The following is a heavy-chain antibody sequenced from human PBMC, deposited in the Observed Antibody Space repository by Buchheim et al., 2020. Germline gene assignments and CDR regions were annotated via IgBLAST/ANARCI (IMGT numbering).Heavy chain of an antibody. D-gene: IGHD3-3*01. Sequence: QVQLQQWGAGLLKPSETLSLTCAVSGGSFSGYYWSWIRQPPGKGLEWIGEINHSGSTNYNPSLKSRVTISVDTSKNQFSLKLSSVTAADTAVYYCASDVHYDFWGGYYPYYYYGMDVWGQGTT. CDR1: GGSFSGYY. CDR2: INHSGST. V-gene: IGHV4-34*01. J-gene: IGHJ6*02. CDR3: ASDVHYDFWGGYYPYYYYGMDV.